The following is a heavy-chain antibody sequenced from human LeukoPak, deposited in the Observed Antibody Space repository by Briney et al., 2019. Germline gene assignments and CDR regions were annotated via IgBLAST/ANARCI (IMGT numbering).Heavy chain of an antibody. J-gene: IGHJ3*02. CDR1: GVSVSSYY. CDR3: ARKDGDI. D-gene: IGHD5-24*01. V-gene: IGHV4-4*07. CDR2: IDASGST. Sequence: SETLSLTCTVSGVSVSSYYRIWIRQPAGRGLEWIGRIDASGSTNFNPSLKSRVTMSVDSPKNQFSLKLSSVTAADTALYYCARKDGDIWGQGTMVTVSS.